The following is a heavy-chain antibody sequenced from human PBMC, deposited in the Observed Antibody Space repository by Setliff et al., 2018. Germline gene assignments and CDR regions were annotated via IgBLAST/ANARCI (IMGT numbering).Heavy chain of an antibody. J-gene: IGHJ4*02. CDR1: GDFMSSHLYF. D-gene: IGHD1-26*01. Sequence: SETLSLTCSVSGDFMSSHLYFWSWIRQPAGKGLEWIGDIYIRGIINYNPSLKSRTTISIDTSKTQFSLILSSVTAADTAMYFCARGRVDSGSYNDLGYLDDWGKGTLVTV. V-gene: IGHV4-61*09. CDR2: IYIRGII. CDR3: ARGRVDSGSYNDLGYLDD.